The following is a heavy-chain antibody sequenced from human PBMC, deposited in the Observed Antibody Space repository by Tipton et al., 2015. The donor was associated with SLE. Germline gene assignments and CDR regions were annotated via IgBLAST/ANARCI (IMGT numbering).Heavy chain of an antibody. CDR2: IYYSGTT. J-gene: IGHJ4*02. CDR3: ARHDYDSNGYYQHYFDY. D-gene: IGHD3-22*01. Sequence: TLSLTCTVSGGSISSSSDYWGWIRQPPGKGLEWIGNIYYSGTTYYNPSLKSRVSMSIDTSRNEVFLRLSSVTAADTAVYYCARHDYDSNGYYQHYFDYWGQGTLVTVSS. CDR1: GGSISSSSDY. V-gene: IGHV4-39*01.